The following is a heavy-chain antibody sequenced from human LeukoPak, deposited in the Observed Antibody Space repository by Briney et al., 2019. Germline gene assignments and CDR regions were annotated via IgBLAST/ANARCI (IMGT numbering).Heavy chain of an antibody. CDR2: IYYSGST. D-gene: IGHD3-22*01. J-gene: IGHJ3*02. CDR3: ARVLYYYDSSGYYYDAFDI. V-gene: IGHV4-59*01. Sequence: KPSETLSLTCTVSGGSIGSYYWSWIRQPPGKGLEWIGYIYYSGSTNYSPSLKSRVTISVDTSKNQFSLKLSSVTAADTAVYYCARVLYYYDSSGYYYDAFDIWGQGTMVTVSS. CDR1: GGSIGSYY.